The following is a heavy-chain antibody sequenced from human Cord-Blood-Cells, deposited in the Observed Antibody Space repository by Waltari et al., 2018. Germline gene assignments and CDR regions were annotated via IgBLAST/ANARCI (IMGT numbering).Heavy chain of an antibody. D-gene: IGHD6-13*01. V-gene: IGHV1-2*02. Sequence: QVQLVQSGAEVKKPGASVKVSCKASGYTFTGYYMHWVRQAPGQGLEWMGWINPNSGGTNYAQKLQGRATMTRDTSISTAYMELSRLRSDDTAVYYCAGYSSFVEAFDIWGQGTMVTVSS. CDR3: AGYSSFVEAFDI. J-gene: IGHJ3*02. CDR1: GYTFTGYY. CDR2: INPNSGGT.